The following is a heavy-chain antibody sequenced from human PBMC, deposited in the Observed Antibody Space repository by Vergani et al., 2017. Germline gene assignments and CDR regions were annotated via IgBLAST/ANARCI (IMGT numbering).Heavy chain of an antibody. CDR3: AKQWDSSRGGVDY. CDR1: GGTFSSYA. V-gene: IGHV3-23*04. J-gene: IGHJ4*02. Sequence: VQLVQSGAEVKKPGSSVKVSCKASGGTFSSYAMSWVRQAPGKGLEWVSAISGSGGSTYYADSVKGRFTISRDNSKNTLYLQMNSLRAEDTAVYYCAKQWDSSRGGVDYWGQGTLVTVSS. D-gene: IGHD6-13*01. CDR2: ISGSGGST.